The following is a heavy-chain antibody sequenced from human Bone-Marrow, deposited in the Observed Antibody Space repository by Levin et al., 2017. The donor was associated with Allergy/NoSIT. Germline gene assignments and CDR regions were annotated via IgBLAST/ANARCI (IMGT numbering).Heavy chain of an antibody. CDR3: ARGEYSSSWTGYYYGMDV. V-gene: IGHV3-13*01. CDR2: IGTAGDT. J-gene: IGHJ6*02. CDR1: GFTFSSYD. D-gene: IGHD6-13*01. Sequence: GGSLRLSCAASGFTFSSYDMHWVRQATGKGLEWVSAIGTAGDTYYPGSVKGRFTISRENAKNSLYLQMNSLRAGDTAVYYCARGEYSSSWTGYYYGMDVWGQGTTVTVSS.